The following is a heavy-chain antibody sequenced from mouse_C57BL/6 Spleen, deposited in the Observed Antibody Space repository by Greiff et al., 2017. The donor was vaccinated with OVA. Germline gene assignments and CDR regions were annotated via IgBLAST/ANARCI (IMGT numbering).Heavy chain of an antibody. J-gene: IGHJ4*01. CDR2: ISSGGSYT. CDR1: GFTFSSYG. D-gene: IGHD3-3*01. CDR3: AREGGGHQYYAMDY. V-gene: IGHV5-6*01. Sequence: EVKLVESGGDLVKPGGSLKLSCAASGFTFSSYGMSWVRQTPDKRLEWVATISSGGSYTYYPASVKGRFTISRDNAKNPLYLQMSSLKSEDTAMYYCAREGGGHQYYAMDYWGQGTSGTVSA.